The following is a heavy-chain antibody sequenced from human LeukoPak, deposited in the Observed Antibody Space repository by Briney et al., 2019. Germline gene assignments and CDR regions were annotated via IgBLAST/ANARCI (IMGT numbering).Heavy chain of an antibody. CDR2: LKSDGSST. Sequence: PGGSLRLSCAASGFTFSSYWMHWVRQAPGKGLVWVSRLKSDGSSTTYADSVKGRFTISRDNAKNTLYLQMNSLRADDTAVYYCARIGAATYAFDIWGQGTMVTVSS. J-gene: IGHJ3*02. CDR1: GFTFSSYW. CDR3: ARIGAATYAFDI. V-gene: IGHV3-74*01. D-gene: IGHD1-26*01.